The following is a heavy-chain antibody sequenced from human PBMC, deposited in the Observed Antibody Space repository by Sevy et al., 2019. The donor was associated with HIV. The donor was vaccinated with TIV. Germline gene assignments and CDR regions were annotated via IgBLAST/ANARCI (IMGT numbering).Heavy chain of an antibody. CDR1: GGSISSSRHY. CDR3: ARHPLVYWFDI. CDR2: RLYSGGA. Sequence: SETLSLTCNVSGGSISSSRHYWGWIRQSPGKSLEWIGSRLYSGGAYYNPSLQSRVTMSVGTSKNQFSLNVNSVTAADTAVYYCARHPLVYWFDIWGQGILVTVSS. V-gene: IGHV4-39*01. J-gene: IGHJ5*02.